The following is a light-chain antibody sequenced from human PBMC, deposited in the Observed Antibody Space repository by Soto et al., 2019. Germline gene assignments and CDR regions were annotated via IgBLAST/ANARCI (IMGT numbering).Light chain of an antibody. V-gene: IGLV2-18*01. CDR1: SSDVGSYNR. J-gene: IGLJ1*01. CDR3: SLYISGSTYV. CDR2: EVN. Sequence: ALTQPPSVSGSPGQSVTISCTGTSSDVGSYNRLSWYQQPPGTAPKLIMYEVNTRPSGVPDRFSGSKSGSTASLTISGLQAEDEADYYCSLYISGSTYVFGTGTKVTVL.